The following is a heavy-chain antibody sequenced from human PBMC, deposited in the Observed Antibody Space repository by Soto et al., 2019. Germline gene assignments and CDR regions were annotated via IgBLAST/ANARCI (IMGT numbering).Heavy chain of an antibody. Sequence: QVQLVESGGGVVQPGRSLRLSCAASGFTFSSYGMHWVRQAPGKGLEWVAVIWYDGSNKYYADSVKGRFTISRDNSKNTLYLQINSLRAEDTAVYYCARDRTPIVVGHYFDYWGQGTLVTVSS. CDR2: IWYDGSNK. CDR1: GFTFSSYG. V-gene: IGHV3-33*01. J-gene: IGHJ4*02. CDR3: ARDRTPIVVGHYFDY. D-gene: IGHD3-22*01.